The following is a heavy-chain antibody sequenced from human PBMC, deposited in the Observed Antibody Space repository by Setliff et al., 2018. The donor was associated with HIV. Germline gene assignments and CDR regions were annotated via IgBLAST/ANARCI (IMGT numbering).Heavy chain of an antibody. CDR2: MYYSGST. Sequence: PSETLSLTCTVSGGSISSGTYYWGWIRQPPGKGLEYIGTMYYSGSTNYNPSLKSRVTISVDTSKNQFSLKLSSVTAADTAVYYCATASSSSWFTYYYYMDVWGKGTTVTVSS. CDR3: ATASSSSWFTYYYYMDV. CDR1: GGSISSGTYY. V-gene: IGHV4-39*07. D-gene: IGHD6-13*01. J-gene: IGHJ6*03.